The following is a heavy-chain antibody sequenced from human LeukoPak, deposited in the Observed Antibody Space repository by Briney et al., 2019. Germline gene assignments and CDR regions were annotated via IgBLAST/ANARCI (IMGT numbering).Heavy chain of an antibody. CDR1: GFSFRNYW. CDR3: AREQYYDFWSGYYRENDAFDI. J-gene: IGHJ3*02. V-gene: IGHV3-7*01. D-gene: IGHD3-3*01. CDR2: IKQDGGTK. Sequence: GGSLRLSCAASGFSFRNYWMTWVRQAPGKGLEWVANIKQDGGTKYYVDSVKGRFTISRDNAKNSLYLQMNSLRAEDTAVYYCAREQYYDFWSGYYRENDAFDIWGQGTMVTVSS.